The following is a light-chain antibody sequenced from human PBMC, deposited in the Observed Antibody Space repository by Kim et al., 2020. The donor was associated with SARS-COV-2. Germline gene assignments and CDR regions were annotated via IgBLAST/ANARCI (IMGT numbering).Light chain of an antibody. J-gene: IGKJ1*01. CDR3: QQSYSIPQT. Sequence: DIQMTQSPSSLSESVGDRVTITCRASQSISSYLNWYQQKPGKAPKLLIYAASTLQSGVPSRFSGSESGTDFTLTISSLQPEDFATYYCQQSYSIPQTFGQGTKVDIK. V-gene: IGKV1-39*01. CDR1: QSISSY. CDR2: AAS.